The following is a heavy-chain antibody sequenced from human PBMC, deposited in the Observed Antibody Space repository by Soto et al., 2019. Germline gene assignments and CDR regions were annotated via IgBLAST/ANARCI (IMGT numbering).Heavy chain of an antibody. V-gene: IGHV3-23*01. D-gene: IGHD2-21*02. Sequence: PGGSLRLSCAASGFTFSSYAMSWVRQAPGKGLEWVSGISSNGDSTYYADSVKGRFTISRDNSKNTLYLQMNSLRAEDTAVYYCAAGRYIVVVTATKPAFDIWGQGTMVTVSS. CDR2: ISSNGDST. CDR1: GFTFSSYA. CDR3: AAGRYIVVVTATKPAFDI. J-gene: IGHJ3*02.